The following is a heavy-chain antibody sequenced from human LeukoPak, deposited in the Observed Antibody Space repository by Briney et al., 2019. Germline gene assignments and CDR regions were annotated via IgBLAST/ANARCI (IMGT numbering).Heavy chain of an antibody. Sequence: PSETLSLTCTVSGVSISSGGYYWSWIRQHPGKGLEWIGYIYYSGSTYYNPSLKSRVTISVDTSKNQFPLKLSSVTAADTAVYYCARGGSIYYYYGMDVWGQGTTVTVSS. CDR3: ARGGSIYYYYGMDV. CDR1: GVSISSGGYY. CDR2: IYYSGST. J-gene: IGHJ6*02. D-gene: IGHD2/OR15-2a*01. V-gene: IGHV4-31*03.